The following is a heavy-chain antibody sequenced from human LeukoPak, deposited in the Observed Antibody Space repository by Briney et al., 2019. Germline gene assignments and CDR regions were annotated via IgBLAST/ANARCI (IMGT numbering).Heavy chain of an antibody. J-gene: IGHJ4*02. Sequence: GGSLRLSCAASGFTFSTYWMSWVRQAPGKGLEWVANINQDGSDKYYVDSVQGRFTISRDNAKNSLYLQMNSLRAEDTAVYHCARETYYHDSSGYYGGWIDYWGQGTLVTVSS. CDR2: INQDGSDK. CDR3: ARETYYHDSSGYYGGWIDY. CDR1: GFTFSTYW. D-gene: IGHD3-22*01. V-gene: IGHV3-7*01.